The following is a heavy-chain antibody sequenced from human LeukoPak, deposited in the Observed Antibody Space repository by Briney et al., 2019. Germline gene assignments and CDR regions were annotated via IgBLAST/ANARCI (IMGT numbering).Heavy chain of an antibody. Sequence: ASETLSLTCAVYGGSFSGYYWSWIRQPPGKGLESIGEINHSGSTNYNPSLKSRVTISVDTSKNQFSLKLSSVTAADTAVYYCARGGKYSSSFAFDYWGQGTLVTVSS. CDR1: GGSFSGYY. CDR2: INHSGST. CDR3: ARGGKYSSSFAFDY. D-gene: IGHD6-6*01. J-gene: IGHJ4*02. V-gene: IGHV4-34*01.